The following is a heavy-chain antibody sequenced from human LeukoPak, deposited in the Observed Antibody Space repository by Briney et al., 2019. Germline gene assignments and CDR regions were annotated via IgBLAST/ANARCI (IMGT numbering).Heavy chain of an antibody. CDR3: AKEDSGSWYIYFDY. CDR2: ISGSGGST. V-gene: IGHV3-23*01. CDR1: GFTFTTYG. Sequence: GRSLRLSCAASGFTFTTYGISWVRQAPGKGLEWVSSISGSGGSTYYADSVKGRFTISRDNSKNTLYLQMNSLRAEDTAVYYCAKEDSGSWYIYFDYWGQGTLVTVSS. D-gene: IGHD6-13*01. J-gene: IGHJ4*02.